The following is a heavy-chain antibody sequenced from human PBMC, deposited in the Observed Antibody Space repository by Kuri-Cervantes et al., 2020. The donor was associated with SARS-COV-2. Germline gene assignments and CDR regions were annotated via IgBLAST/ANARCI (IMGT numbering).Heavy chain of an antibody. J-gene: IGHJ3*02. V-gene: IGHV4-59*08. CDR3: ARGIVGANDAFDI. CDR1: GGSISSYY. Sequence: SETLSLTCTVSGGSISSYYWSWIRQPSGKGLEWIGYIYYSGSTNYNPSLKSRVTISVDTSKNQFSLKLSSVTAADTAVYYCARGIVGANDAFDIWGQGTMVTVSS. D-gene: IGHD1-26*01. CDR2: IYYSGST.